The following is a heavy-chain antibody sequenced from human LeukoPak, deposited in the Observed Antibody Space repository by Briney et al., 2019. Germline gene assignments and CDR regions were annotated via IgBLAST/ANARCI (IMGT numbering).Heavy chain of an antibody. J-gene: IGHJ4*02. CDR1: GGSISGTNW. Sequence: SGTLSLTCGGSGGSISGTNWWSWVRQPPGQGLEWIGEISLAGQTNYNPSLNGRVTMSLDKSSNQLSLHLTSVTAADTATYFCSRESGPFCPFGYWGQGTLVTVSS. D-gene: IGHD1-26*01. CDR2: ISLAGQT. V-gene: IGHV4-4*02. CDR3: SRESGPFCPFGY.